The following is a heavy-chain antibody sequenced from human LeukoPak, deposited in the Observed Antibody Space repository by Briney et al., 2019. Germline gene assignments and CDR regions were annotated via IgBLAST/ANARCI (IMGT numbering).Heavy chain of an antibody. J-gene: IGHJ4*02. Sequence: PSETLSLTCTVSGGSISSYYWSWIRQPAGKGLEWIGRIYTSGTTHYNPSLKSRVTISVDTSKNQFSLKLSSVTAADTAVYYCARSPRAYDSSGYYFWYFDYWGQGTLVTVSS. CDR3: ARSPRAYDSSGYYFWYFDY. CDR1: GGSISSYY. CDR2: IYTSGTT. D-gene: IGHD3-22*01. V-gene: IGHV4-4*07.